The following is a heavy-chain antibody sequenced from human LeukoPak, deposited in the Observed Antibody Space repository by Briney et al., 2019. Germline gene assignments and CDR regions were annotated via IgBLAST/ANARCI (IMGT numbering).Heavy chain of an antibody. D-gene: IGHD3-22*01. Sequence: GGTLRLSCAASGFSFNTYGMHWVRHAPGKGLEGGAFKRYDGTNTYYVDSAKGRFTISRDNSRTTLYLQMSRLSTEDTVVYYGAKEIASYDSGGYCDYWGQGTLVTVSS. CDR1: GFSFNTYG. V-gene: IGHV3-30*02. CDR3: AKEIASYDSGGYCDY. J-gene: IGHJ4*02. CDR2: KRYDGTNT.